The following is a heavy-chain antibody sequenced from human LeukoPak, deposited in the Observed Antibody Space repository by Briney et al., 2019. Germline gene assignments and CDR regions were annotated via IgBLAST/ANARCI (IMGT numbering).Heavy chain of an antibody. V-gene: IGHV4-59*08. CDR3: AGTGATTSFDY. CDR1: GGSISSYY. Sequence: PETLSLSCADSGGSISSYYWSWVRQPPGKGLEWMGNNYYSGSTNYNPSLKRRVTISVDTSKNQCSLKLTSVTAADTAVYYCAGTGATTSFDYWGQGTLVTVSS. CDR2: NYYSGST. J-gene: IGHJ4*02. D-gene: IGHD1-26*01.